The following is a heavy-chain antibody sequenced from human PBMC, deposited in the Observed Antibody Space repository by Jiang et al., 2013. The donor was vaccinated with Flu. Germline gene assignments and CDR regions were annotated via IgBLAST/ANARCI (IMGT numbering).Heavy chain of an antibody. D-gene: IGHD4-23*01. CDR3: ARGLTTVVTPLAPNEDYYYYYGMDV. J-gene: IGHJ6*02. CDR2: IIPILGIA. CDR1: GGTFSSYA. Sequence: SGAEVKKPGSSVKVSCKASGGTFSSYAISWVRQAPGQGLEWMGGIIPILGIANYAQKFQGRVTITADKSTSTAYMELSSLRSEDTAVYYCARGLTTVVTPLAPNEDYYYYYGMDVWGQGTTVTVSS. V-gene: IGHV1-69*04.